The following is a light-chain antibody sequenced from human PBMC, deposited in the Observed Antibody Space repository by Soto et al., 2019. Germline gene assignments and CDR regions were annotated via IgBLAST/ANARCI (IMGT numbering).Light chain of an antibody. V-gene: IGLV2-8*01. CDR3: SSYAGSNKV. J-gene: IGLJ1*01. CDR2: EVS. Sequence: QSVLTQPPSGSGSPGQSVTISCTGTSSDVGGYNYVSWYQQHPGKAPKLMIYEVSKRPSGVPDRFSGSKSGNTASLTVSGLQAEDEADYYCSSYAGSNKVFGTGTKVTVL. CDR1: SSDVGGYNY.